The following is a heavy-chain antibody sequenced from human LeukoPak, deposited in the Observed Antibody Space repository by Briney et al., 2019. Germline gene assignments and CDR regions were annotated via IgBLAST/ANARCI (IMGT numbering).Heavy chain of an antibody. CDR2: ISGSGGRGTT. CDR3: AKDIAASGLPRIFDF. Sequence: GGSLRLSCAASGFTFSNFVMTWVRQAPGKGLEWVSAISGSGGRGTTYYADSAKGRFTISRDNAKNTMYLQMNSLSVEDTAVYYCAKDIAASGLPRIFDFWGQGTLVTVSS. D-gene: IGHD6-13*01. V-gene: IGHV3-23*01. J-gene: IGHJ4*02. CDR1: GFTFSNFV.